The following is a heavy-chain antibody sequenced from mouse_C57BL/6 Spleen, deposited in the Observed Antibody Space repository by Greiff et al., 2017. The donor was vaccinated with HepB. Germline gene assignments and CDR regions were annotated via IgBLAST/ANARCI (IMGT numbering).Heavy chain of an antibody. CDR3: ARRALHAMDY. J-gene: IGHJ4*01. D-gene: IGHD3-1*01. Sequence: QVQLKESGAELVRPVTSVKLSCKASGYTFTSYWMHWVKQRPGQGLEWIGVIDPSDSYTNYNQKFKGKATLTVDTSSSTAYMQLSSLTSEDSAVYYCARRALHAMDYWGQGTSVTVSS. CDR1: GYTFTSYW. V-gene: IGHV1-59*01. CDR2: IDPSDSYT.